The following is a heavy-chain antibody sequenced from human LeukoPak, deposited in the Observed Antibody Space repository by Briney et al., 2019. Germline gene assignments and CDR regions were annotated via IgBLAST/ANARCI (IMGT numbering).Heavy chain of an antibody. J-gene: IGHJ6*04. D-gene: IGHD2-15*01. Sequence: GASVKVSCKASGYTFTSYAMHWVRQAPGQRLEWMGWINAGNGNTKYPQKFQGRVTITRDTSASTAYMELSSLRSEDTAVYYCARDGEYCSGGSCTYYYYYGMDVWGKGTTVTVSS. CDR3: ARDGEYCSGGSCTYYYYYGMDV. CDR1: GYTFTSYA. CDR2: INAGNGNT. V-gene: IGHV1-3*01.